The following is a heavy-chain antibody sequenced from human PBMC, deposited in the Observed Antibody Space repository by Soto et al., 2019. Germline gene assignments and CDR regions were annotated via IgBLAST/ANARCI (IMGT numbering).Heavy chain of an antibody. CDR1: GYSFTSYW. D-gene: IGHD1-7*01. Sequence: PGESLKISCEGSGYSFTSYWIGWVRQMPGKGLEWMGIIYPGDSDTRYSPSFQGQVTISADKSISTAYLQWSSLKASDTAMYYCARVPATGTTSVNWFDPWGQGTLVTVSS. CDR2: IYPGDSDT. V-gene: IGHV5-51*01. J-gene: IGHJ5*02. CDR3: ARVPATGTTSVNWFDP.